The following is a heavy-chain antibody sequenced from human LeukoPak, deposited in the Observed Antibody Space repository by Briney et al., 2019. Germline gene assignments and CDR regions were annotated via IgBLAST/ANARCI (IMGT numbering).Heavy chain of an antibody. CDR3: ARSGWSGYYGFDY. V-gene: IGHV1-24*01. J-gene: IGHJ4*02. Sequence: GASVKVSCKTSGYTFTARFIHWVRQAPGQGLEWMGGFDPEDGETIYAQKFQGRVTMTEDTSTDTAYMELSSLRSEDTAVYYCARSGWSGYYGFDYWGQGTLVTVSS. CDR1: GYTFTARF. D-gene: IGHD3-3*01. CDR2: FDPEDGET.